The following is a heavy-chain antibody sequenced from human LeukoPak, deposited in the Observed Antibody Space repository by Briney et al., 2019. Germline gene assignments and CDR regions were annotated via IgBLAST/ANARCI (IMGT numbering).Heavy chain of an antibody. CDR2: INPSGGST. V-gene: IGHV1-46*01. J-gene: IGHJ4*02. D-gene: IGHD3-22*01. CDR1: GYTFTSYY. CDR3: ASSSHWILVVDDY. Sequence: ASVKVSCKASGYTFTSYYMHWMRQAPGQGLEWMGIINPSGGSTSYAQKFQGRVTMTRDTSTSTVYMELSSLRSEDTAVYYCASSSHWILVVDDYWGQGTLVTVSS.